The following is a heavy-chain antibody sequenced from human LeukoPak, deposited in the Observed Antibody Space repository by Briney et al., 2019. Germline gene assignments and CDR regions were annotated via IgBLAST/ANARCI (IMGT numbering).Heavy chain of an antibody. CDR3: ARDRYNWNNFDY. D-gene: IGHD1-20*01. J-gene: IGHJ4*02. CDR1: GYTFTGYY. Sequence: GASVKVSCKASGYTFTGYYMHWVRQAPGQGLEWMGWINPDSGGTNYAQKFQGRVTMTRDTSISTAYMELSRLRSDDTAVYYCARDRYNWNNFDYWGQGTLVTVSS. CDR2: INPDSGGT. V-gene: IGHV1-2*02.